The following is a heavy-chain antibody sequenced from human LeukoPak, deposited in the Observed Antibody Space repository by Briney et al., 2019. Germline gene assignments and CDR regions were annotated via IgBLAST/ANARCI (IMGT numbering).Heavy chain of an antibody. CDR2: ISWNSGSI. D-gene: IGHD6-19*01. Sequence: QPGRSLRLSCAASGFTFDDYAMHWVRHAPGKGLEWVSGISWNSGSIGYADSVKGRFTISRDNAKNSLYLQMNSLRAEDTALYYCAKDERSSGFGIFDYWGQGTLVTVSS. V-gene: IGHV3-9*01. J-gene: IGHJ4*02. CDR3: AKDERSSGFGIFDY. CDR1: GFTFDDYA.